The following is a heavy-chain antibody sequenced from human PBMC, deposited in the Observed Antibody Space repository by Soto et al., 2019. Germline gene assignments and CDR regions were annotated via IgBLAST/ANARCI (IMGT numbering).Heavy chain of an antibody. J-gene: IGHJ4*02. CDR3: AKDGSHNFDY. D-gene: IGHD1-26*01. V-gene: IGHV3-30*18. CDR2: MSYDGSNE. Sequence: QVQLVESGGGVVQPGRSLRLSCAASGFTFSHYAIHWVRQAPGKGLEWVALMSYDGSNEYYADSVKGRFTISRDNSKNTLYLQMNSLRAEDTAVYYCAKDGSHNFDYWCQGTLVTVSS. CDR1: GFTFSHYA.